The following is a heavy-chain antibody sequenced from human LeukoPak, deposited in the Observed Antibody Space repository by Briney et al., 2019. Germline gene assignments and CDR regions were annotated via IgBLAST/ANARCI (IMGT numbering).Heavy chain of an antibody. CDR1: GFTFSSYA. CDR3: ARGGERCSSTSCYQGSHGMDV. J-gene: IGHJ6*02. V-gene: IGHV3-30-3*01. CDR2: ISYDGSNK. D-gene: IGHD2-2*01. Sequence: GGSLRLSCAASGFTFSSYAMNWVRQAPGKGLEWVALISYDGSNKNYADSVKGRFTISRDNSKNTLYLQMNSLRAEDTAVYYCARGGERCSSTSCYQGSHGMDVWGQGTTVTVSS.